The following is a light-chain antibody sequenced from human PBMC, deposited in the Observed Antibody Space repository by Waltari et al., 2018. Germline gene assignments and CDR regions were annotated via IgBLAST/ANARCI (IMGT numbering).Light chain of an antibody. Sequence: QSVLTQPPSASETPGQRVTISCSGSNSNLGSNYLYWYQHPPGTAPKLLIYRNNQRPSGVPDRFSASKSGTSASLAIDGLRSEDEAVYYCASWDDSHFVFGPGTQVTVL. V-gene: IGLV1-47*01. CDR2: RNN. CDR1: NSNLGSNY. J-gene: IGLJ1*01. CDR3: ASWDDSHFV.